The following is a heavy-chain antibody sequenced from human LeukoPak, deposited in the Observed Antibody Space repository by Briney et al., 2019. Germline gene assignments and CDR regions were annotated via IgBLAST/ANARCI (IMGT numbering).Heavy chain of an antibody. CDR3: ARGRGHSGSRYFDI. Sequence: PSETLSLTCTVSGDSITSGDYYWSWIRQPPGKGLDWIGHIYHIGSTDYNPSLKSPITILVDTSKNQFSLELTSVTAADTAVYYCARGRGHSGSRYFDIWGQGILVTVSS. D-gene: IGHD5-12*01. J-gene: IGHJ4*02. CDR1: GDSITSGDYY. CDR2: IYHIGST. V-gene: IGHV4-30-4*01.